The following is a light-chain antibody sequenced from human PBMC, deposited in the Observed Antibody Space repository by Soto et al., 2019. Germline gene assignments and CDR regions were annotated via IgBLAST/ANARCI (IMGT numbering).Light chain of an antibody. CDR3: QQYGGSAGVT. V-gene: IGKV3-20*01. Sequence: EIVLTQSPGTLSLSPGETATLSCRASQSVSSHYLAWYQQKPGQAPRLLIYVASSRATGIPDRFSGSGSGTDFTLTISGLEPEDGAVYDCQQYGGSAGVTVGGGTKVVIK. J-gene: IGKJ4*01. CDR2: VAS. CDR1: QSVSSHY.